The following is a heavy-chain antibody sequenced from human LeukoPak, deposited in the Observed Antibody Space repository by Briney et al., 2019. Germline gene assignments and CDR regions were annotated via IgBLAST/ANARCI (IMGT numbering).Heavy chain of an antibody. CDR1: GGSVSSGSYC. J-gene: IGHJ4*02. Sequence: SETLSLTCTVSGGSVSSGSYCWSWIRQPPGKGLEWIGYIYYSGSTNYNPSLKSRVTISVDTSKNQFSLKLSSVTAADTAVYYCASGGSAMWGFDYWGQGTLVTVSS. CDR3: ASGGSAMWGFDY. V-gene: IGHV4-61*01. CDR2: IYYSGST. D-gene: IGHD5-18*01.